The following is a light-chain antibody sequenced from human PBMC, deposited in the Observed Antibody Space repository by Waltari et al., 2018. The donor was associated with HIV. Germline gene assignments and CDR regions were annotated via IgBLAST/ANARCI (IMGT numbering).Light chain of an antibody. V-gene: IGLV6-57*04. J-gene: IGLJ3*02. CDR3: QSYDSSSLWV. CDR2: EDN. Sequence: NFMLTQPHSVSESPGKTVTISCTRSSGRIASNYVQWYQQRPGSAPTTVIYEDNQRPSGVPDRFSGSIDSSSNSASLTISGLRTEDEADYYCQSYDSSSLWVFGGGTKLTVL. CDR1: SGRIASNY.